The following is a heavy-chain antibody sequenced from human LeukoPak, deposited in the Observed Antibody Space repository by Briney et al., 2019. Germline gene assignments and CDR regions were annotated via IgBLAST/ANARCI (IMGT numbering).Heavy chain of an antibody. V-gene: IGHV3-53*01. D-gene: IGHD3-10*01. CDR2: IYRDGGT. CDR3: ARDTVYYGSGSN. CDR1: GFTVSGSS. J-gene: IGHJ4*02. Sequence: GGSLRLSCAASGFTVSGSSMAWVRQAPGKGLEWVSIIYRDGGTYYADSVKGRFTISRDNSKNTLYLQMNSLRAEDTAVYYCARDTVYYGSGSNWGQGTLVTVSS.